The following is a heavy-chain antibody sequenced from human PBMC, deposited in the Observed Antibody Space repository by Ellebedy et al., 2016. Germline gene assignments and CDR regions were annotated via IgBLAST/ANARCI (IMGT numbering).Heavy chain of an antibody. CDR3: AKAMIFDYYYMDV. CDR2: ISGSGGST. D-gene: IGHD3/OR15-3a*01. Sequence: GESLKISXAASGFTFSSYAMSWVRQAPGKGLEWVSAISGSGGSTYYADSVKGRFTIPRDNSKNTLYLQMNSLRAEDTAVYYCAKAMIFDYYYMDVWGKGTTVTVSS. V-gene: IGHV3-23*01. CDR1: GFTFSSYA. J-gene: IGHJ6*03.